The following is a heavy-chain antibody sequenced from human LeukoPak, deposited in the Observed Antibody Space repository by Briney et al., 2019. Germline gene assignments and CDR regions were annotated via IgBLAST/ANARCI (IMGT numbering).Heavy chain of an antibody. V-gene: IGHV4-39*07. D-gene: IGHD3-22*01. CDR1: GGSISSSSYY. CDR2: IYYSGST. CDR3: ARVVDYDSSGYFRYYFDY. Sequence: SETLSLTCTVSGGSISSSSYYWGWIRQPPGRGLEWIGSIYYSGSTYHNPSLKSRVTISVDTSKNQFSLKLSSVTAADTAVYYCARVVDYDSSGYFRYYFDYWGQGTLVTVSS. J-gene: IGHJ4*02.